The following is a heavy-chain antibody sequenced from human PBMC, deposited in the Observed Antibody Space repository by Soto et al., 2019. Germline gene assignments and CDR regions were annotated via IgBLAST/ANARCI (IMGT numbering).Heavy chain of an antibody. CDR2: IYYSGST. J-gene: IGHJ5*02. Sequence: QLQLQESGPGLVKPSETLSLTCTVSGGSISSSSYYWGWIRQPPGKGLEWIGSIYYSGSTYYNPALKGRVTISVDTSKNQFSLKLSSVTAADTAVYYCARHIVVVPAANGGWFDPWGQGTLVTVSS. CDR1: GGSISSSSYY. CDR3: ARHIVVVPAANGGWFDP. D-gene: IGHD2-2*01. V-gene: IGHV4-39*01.